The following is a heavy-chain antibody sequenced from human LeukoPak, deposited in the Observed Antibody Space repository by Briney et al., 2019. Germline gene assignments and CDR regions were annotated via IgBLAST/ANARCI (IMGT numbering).Heavy chain of an antibody. D-gene: IGHD1-1*01. CDR3: ARDPTRRRIDY. V-gene: IGHV3-7*01. CDR1: GFTFSSYW. J-gene: IGHJ4*02. CDR2: IKQDGSEK. Sequence: GGSLRLSCAASGFTFSSYWMSWVRQAPGKGLEGVANIKQDGSEKYYVDSVKGRFTISRDNAKNSLYLQMNSLRAEDTAVYYCARDPTRRRIDYWGQGTLVTVSS.